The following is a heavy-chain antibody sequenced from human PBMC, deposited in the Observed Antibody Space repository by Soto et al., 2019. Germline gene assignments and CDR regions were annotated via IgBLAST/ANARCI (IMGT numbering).Heavy chain of an antibody. D-gene: IGHD3-10*01. V-gene: IGHV4-31*02. CDR1: GGSISSGGYY. J-gene: IGHJ3*02. CDR2: IYYSGST. CDR3: ARVADSRWFGGGFDI. Sequence: LCGGSISSGGYYWSWIRQHPGKGLEWIGYIYYSGSTYYNPSLKSRVTISVDTSKNQFSLKLSSVTAADTAVYYCARVADSRWFGGGFDIWGQGTMVTVSS.